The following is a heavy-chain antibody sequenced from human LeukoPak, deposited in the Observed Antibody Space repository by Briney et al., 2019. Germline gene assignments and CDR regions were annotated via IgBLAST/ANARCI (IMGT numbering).Heavy chain of an antibody. CDR3: ARGGGSGAYFDY. CDR2: IYSGGST. CDR1: GFTVSSNY. Sequence: GSMRLSCAASGFTVSSNYMSWVRQAPGKGLEWVSVIYSGGSTYYADSVTGRFTISRDNSKNTLYLQMNSLRAEDAAVYSWARGGGSGAYFDYWGQGTLVTVSS. J-gene: IGHJ4*02. V-gene: IGHV3-53*01. D-gene: IGHD2-8*02.